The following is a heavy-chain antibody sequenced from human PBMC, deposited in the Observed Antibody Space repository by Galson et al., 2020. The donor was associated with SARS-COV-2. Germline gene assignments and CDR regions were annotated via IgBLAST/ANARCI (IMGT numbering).Heavy chain of an antibody. J-gene: IGHJ4*02. D-gene: IGHD6-19*01. CDR3: VKGSVAVADSDY. CDR1: GFTFSNYA. V-gene: IGHV3-64D*06. Sequence: TGGSLRLSCSASGFTFSNYAMHWVRQAPGKGLEYVSAISSNGGNTYYADSVKGRFTISRDNSKNTLYLQMSSLRAEDTAVYYCVKGSVAVADSDYWGQGTLVTVSS. CDR2: ISSNGGNT.